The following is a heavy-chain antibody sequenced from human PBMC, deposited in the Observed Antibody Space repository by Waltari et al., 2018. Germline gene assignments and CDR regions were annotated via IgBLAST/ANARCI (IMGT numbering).Heavy chain of an antibody. CDR3: ARGTSSWYQTNNWFDP. Sequence: QVQLVQSGAEVKKPGASVKVSCKASGHSFPPYYIYWVRQAPGQGLEWMGWINPSSGGTKYAQKIQGRATMTRDTSISTAYMELSSLRSDDTAVYYCARGTSSWYQTNNWFDPWGQGTLVTVSS. D-gene: IGHD6-13*01. CDR1: GHSFPPYY. CDR2: INPSSGGT. V-gene: IGHV1-2*02. J-gene: IGHJ5*02.